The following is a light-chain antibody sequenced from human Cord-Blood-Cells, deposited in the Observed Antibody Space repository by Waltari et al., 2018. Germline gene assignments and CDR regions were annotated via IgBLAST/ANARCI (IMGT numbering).Light chain of an antibody. CDR1: QSISSY. CDR3: QQSYSTPWT. V-gene: IGKV1-39*01. Sequence: DIQMTQSPSSLSASVGDRVTITCRASQSISSYLNWYQQKPGKAPKLLIYAAPSLQSGVPSRFSGSGSGTDFTLTISSLQPVDFATYYCQQSYSTPWTFGQGTKVEIK. CDR2: AAP. J-gene: IGKJ1*01.